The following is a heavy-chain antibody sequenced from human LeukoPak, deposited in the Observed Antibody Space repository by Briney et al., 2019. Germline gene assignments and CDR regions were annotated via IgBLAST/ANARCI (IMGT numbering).Heavy chain of an antibody. CDR2: ISGSGGST. CDR1: GFTFSSYA. V-gene: IGHV3-23*01. D-gene: IGHD2-2*01. J-gene: IGHJ4*02. Sequence: PGGSLRLSCAASGFTFSSYAMSWVRQAPGKGLEWVSAISGSGGSTYYADSVKGRFTISRDNSKNTLYLQMNSLRAEDTAVYYCAKAGGPLVVPAATLLGDYWGQGTLVTVSS. CDR3: AKAGGPLVVPAATLLGDY.